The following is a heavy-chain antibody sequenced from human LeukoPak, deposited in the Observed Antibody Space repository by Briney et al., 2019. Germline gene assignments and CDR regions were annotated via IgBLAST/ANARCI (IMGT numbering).Heavy chain of an antibody. J-gene: IGHJ3*02. CDR1: GFSFSDSY. D-gene: IGHD2/OR15-2a*01. V-gene: IGHV3-11*01. CDR3: ARRGNMSSHAFDI. CDR2: IKSSDTST. Sequence: GGSLRLSCAASGFSFSDSYMSWIRQAPGQGLEWLSYIKSSDTSTFYADSVKGRFTVSRDNAKNSLYLQMNSLRAEDTAVYYCARRGNMSSHAFDIWAKGQWSPSLQ.